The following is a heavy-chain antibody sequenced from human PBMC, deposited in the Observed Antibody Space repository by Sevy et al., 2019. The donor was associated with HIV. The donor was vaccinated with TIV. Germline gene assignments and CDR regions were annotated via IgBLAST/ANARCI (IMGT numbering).Heavy chain of an antibody. Sequence: ASVKVSCKASGYTFTGYYMHWVRQAPGQGLEWMGWINPNSGGTNYAQKFQGWVTMTRDTSISTAYMELSRLRSDDTAVYYCARGAYYYGSGSYYNGGYSDFDHWGQGTLVTVSS. CDR2: INPNSGGT. CDR3: ARGAYYYGSGSYYNGGYSDFDH. D-gene: IGHD3-10*01. J-gene: IGHJ4*02. V-gene: IGHV1-2*04. CDR1: GYTFTGYY.